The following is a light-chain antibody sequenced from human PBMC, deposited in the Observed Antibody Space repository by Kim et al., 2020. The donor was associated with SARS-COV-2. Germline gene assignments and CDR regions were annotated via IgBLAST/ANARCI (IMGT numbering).Light chain of an antibody. V-gene: IGKV1-5*03. J-gene: IGKJ2*03. CDR2: KAS. Sequence: DIQMTQSPSTLSASIGDRVNISCRASQTIGNWLAWYQQRPGMAPKLLIYKASSLESGVPSRFTGSVSGTEFTLTISSLQPDDFATYYCHRYNSYPYSFGQGTKLEI. CDR3: HRYNSYPYS. CDR1: QTIGNW.